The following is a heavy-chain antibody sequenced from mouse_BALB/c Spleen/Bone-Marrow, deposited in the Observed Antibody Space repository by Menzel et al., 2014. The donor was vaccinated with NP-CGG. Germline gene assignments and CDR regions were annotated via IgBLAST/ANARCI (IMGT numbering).Heavy chain of an antibody. V-gene: IGHV5-9-2*01. J-gene: IGHJ3*01. CDR1: GFSFNSYG. D-gene: IGHD2-4*01. CDR3: ARHAYYDQTEVSFVS. CDR2: ISGGGSYT. Sequence: DVHLVESGGGLVKSGGSLKLSCAASGFSFNSYGMSWVRQTPEKRLEWVATISGGGSYTFYPDSVKGRFTISRDNAKNNLYLQLSSLRSEDTALYYCARHAYYDQTEVSFVSWGQGTLVTVSA.